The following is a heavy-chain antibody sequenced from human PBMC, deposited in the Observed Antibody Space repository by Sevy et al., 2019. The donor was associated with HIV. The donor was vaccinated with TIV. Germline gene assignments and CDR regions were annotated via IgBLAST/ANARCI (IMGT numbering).Heavy chain of an antibody. CDR2: ISAYNGNT. D-gene: IGHD5-12*01. CDR1: GYTFTSYG. J-gene: IGHJ5*02. V-gene: IGHV1-18*04. CDR3: ARDGVEMATITSSWWFDP. Sequence: ASVKVSCKASGYTFTSYGISWVQQAPGQGLEWMGWISAYNGNTNYAQKLQGRVTMTTDTSTSTAYMELRSLRSDDTAVYYCARDGVEMATITSSWWFDPWGQGTLVTVSS.